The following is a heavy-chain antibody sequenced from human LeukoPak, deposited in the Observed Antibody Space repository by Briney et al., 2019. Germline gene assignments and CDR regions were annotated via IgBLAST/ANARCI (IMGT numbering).Heavy chain of an antibody. CDR3: ARDMVDRGYYYGMDV. D-gene: IGHD4/OR15-4a*01. CDR2: INHNSGGT. V-gene: IGHV1-2*02. Sequence: ASVKVSCKASGYXFTSYYMHWVRQAPGQGLEWLGWINHNSGGTNYAQKFQGRVTMTRDTSISTAYMELSRLRSDDTAVYYCARDMVDRGYYYGMDVWGQGTTVTVSS. J-gene: IGHJ6*02. CDR1: GYXFTSYY.